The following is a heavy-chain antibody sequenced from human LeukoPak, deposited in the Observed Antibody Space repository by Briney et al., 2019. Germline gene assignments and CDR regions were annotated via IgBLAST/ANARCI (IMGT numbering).Heavy chain of an antibody. Sequence: GGSLRLSXAAPGFAFSTYAMSWVRQAPGKGLEWVSGISGSGGSTYYADSVKGRFTISRDNSKNTLYLQMNSLIAGDTAIYYCAKNRALHEIDYWGQGTLVTVSS. CDR1: GFAFSTYA. CDR3: AKNRALHEIDY. D-gene: IGHD2-21*01. J-gene: IGHJ4*02. V-gene: IGHV3-23*01. CDR2: ISGSGGST.